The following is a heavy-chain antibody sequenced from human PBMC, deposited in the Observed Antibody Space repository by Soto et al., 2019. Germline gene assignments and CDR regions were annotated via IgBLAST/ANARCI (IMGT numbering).Heavy chain of an antibody. D-gene: IGHD3-10*01. J-gene: IGHJ4*02. V-gene: IGHV1-69*02. CDR3: ARGTVYGSGSYPVDY. CDR2: IIPMFGRV. Sequence: QVQLVQSGAEVKKPGSSVNVSCKASGGSFSNDIISWVRQAPGQGLDWMGTIIPMFGRVNYAQKLQGRVTITADKSTSTAYMELSSLRSDDTAVYYCARGTVYGSGSYPVDYWGQGTLVTVSS. CDR1: GGSFSNDI.